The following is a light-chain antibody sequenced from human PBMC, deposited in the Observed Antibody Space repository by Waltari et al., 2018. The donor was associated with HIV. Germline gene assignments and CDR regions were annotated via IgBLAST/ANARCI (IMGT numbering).Light chain of an antibody. Sequence: QSVLTQPPSASGTPGQRVTISCSGSSSNIGSNTVNWYQQLPGTAPKPPIYSNNQRPSGVADLFSGSKSGTSASLAISVLQSEDEADYYCAAWDDSLNGVVFGGGTKLTVL. CDR2: SNN. V-gene: IGLV1-44*01. CDR1: SSNIGSNT. CDR3: AAWDDSLNGVV. J-gene: IGLJ2*01.